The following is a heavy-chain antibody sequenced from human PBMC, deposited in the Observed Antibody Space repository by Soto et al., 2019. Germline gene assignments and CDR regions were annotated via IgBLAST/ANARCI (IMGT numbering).Heavy chain of an antibody. CDR1: GYTVTRYY. J-gene: IGHJ4*02. D-gene: IGHD2-21*02. CDR2: INPSGGNT. CDR3: ARGVGIVVVTALYDH. Sequence: ASGKVACKGSGYTVTRYYVHWVREAPGQEHEWMGIINPSGGNTDCAQKFQGRVTMTRDTSTSTVYMELSSLRSDDTAVYYCARGVGIVVVTALYDHWGQ. V-gene: IGHV1-46*03.